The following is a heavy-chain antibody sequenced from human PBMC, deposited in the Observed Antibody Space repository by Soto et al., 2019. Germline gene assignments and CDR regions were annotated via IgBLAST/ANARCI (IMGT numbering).Heavy chain of an antibody. CDR3: ARGEGSYGKRWFDP. D-gene: IGHD1-26*01. CDR2: INAGNGNT. J-gene: IGHJ5*02. CDR1: GYTFTSYA. Sequence: ASVKVSCKASGYTFTSYAMHWARQAPGQRLEWMGWINAGNGNTKYSQKFQGRVTITRDTSASTAYMELSSLRSEDTAVYYCARGEGSYGKRWFDPWGQGTLVTVSS. V-gene: IGHV1-3*01.